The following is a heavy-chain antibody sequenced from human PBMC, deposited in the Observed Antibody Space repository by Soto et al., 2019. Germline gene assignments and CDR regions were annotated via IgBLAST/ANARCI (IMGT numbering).Heavy chain of an antibody. CDR1: GYSFTSYW. CDR2: IYPGDSDT. D-gene: IGHD2-21*02. Sequence: RGESLKISCKDSGYSFTSYWIGWVRQMPGKGLEWMGIIYPGDSDTRYSPSFQGQVTISADKSISTAYLQWSSLKASDTAMYYCARPSGCDSKPSDAFTIWGQGTMV. J-gene: IGHJ3*02. CDR3: ARPSGCDSKPSDAFTI. V-gene: IGHV5-51*01.